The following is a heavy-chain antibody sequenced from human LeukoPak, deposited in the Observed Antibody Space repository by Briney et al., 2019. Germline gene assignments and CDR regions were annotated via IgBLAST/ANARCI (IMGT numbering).Heavy chain of an antibody. CDR3: ARETRRIVVVVAAYDY. Sequence: SVKVSCKASGGTFSSYAISWVRQAPGQGLEWMGRIIPILGIANYAQRFQGRVTITADKSTSTAYMELSSLRSEDTAVYYCARETRRIVVVVAAYDYWGQGTLVTVSS. V-gene: IGHV1-69*04. J-gene: IGHJ4*02. D-gene: IGHD2-15*01. CDR1: GGTFSSYA. CDR2: IIPILGIA.